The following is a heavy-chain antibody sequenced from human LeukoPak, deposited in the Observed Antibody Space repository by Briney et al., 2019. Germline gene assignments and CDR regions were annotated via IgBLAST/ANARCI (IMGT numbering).Heavy chain of an antibody. CDR1: GGSISSSSYY. CDR2: IYYSGST. Sequence: SETLSLTCTVSGGSISSSSYYWGWIRQPPGKGLEWIGSIYYSGSTYYNPSLKSRVTISVDTSKNQFSLKLSSVTAADTAVYYCARPSHYMDVWGNGTTVTVSS. V-gene: IGHV4-39*07. CDR3: ARPSHYMDV. J-gene: IGHJ6*03.